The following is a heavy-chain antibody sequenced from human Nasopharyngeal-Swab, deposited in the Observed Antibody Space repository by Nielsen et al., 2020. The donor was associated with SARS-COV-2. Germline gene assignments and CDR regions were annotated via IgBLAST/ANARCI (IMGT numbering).Heavy chain of an antibody. Sequence: GESLKISCAASGFTFSSYGMHWVRQAPGKGLEWVAVISYDGSNKYYADSVKGRFTISRDNSKNTLYLQMNSLRAEDAAVYYCATDTQWLALFDYWGQGTLVTVSS. V-gene: IGHV3-30*03. J-gene: IGHJ4*02. CDR2: ISYDGSNK. CDR1: GFTFSSYG. CDR3: ATDTQWLALFDY. D-gene: IGHD6-19*01.